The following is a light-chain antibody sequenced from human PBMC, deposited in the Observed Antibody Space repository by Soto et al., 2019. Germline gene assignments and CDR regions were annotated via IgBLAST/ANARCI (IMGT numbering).Light chain of an antibody. CDR2: EVS. V-gene: IGLV2-8*01. CDR3: SSYAGSNNYV. CDR1: SSDVGGYNY. Sequence: QSVLTQPPSASGSPGQSVTISCTGSSSDVGGYNYVSWYQQHPGKAPKLIISEVSKRPSGVPDRFSGSKSGNTASLTVSGLQPEDEADYYCSSYAGSNNYVFGTGTKLTVL. J-gene: IGLJ1*01.